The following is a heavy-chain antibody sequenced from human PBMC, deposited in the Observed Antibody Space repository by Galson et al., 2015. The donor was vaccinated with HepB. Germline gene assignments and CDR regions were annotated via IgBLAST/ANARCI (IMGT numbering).Heavy chain of an antibody. CDR2: INPSGGST. CDR3: ARHKARVGDSGPDAFDM. D-gene: IGHD1-26*01. CDR1: GGTFTNYY. V-gene: IGHV1-46*01. J-gene: IGHJ3*02. Sequence: SVKVSCKASGGTFTNYYIHWVRQAPGQGFEWMGIINPSGGSTSYAPKFQGRVTLTKDTSTSTVDMELSSLRSEDTAVYYCARHKARVGDSGPDAFDMWGQGTMVTVSS.